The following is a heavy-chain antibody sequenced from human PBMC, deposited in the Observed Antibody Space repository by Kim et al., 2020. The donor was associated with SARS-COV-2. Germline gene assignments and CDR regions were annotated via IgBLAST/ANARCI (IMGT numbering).Heavy chain of an antibody. CDR1: GGSISSTSYY. CDR3: ARHGWFGELSSLFDF. V-gene: IGHV4-39*01. CDR2: IYDSGST. Sequence: SETLSLTCTVSGGSISSTSYYWGWIRQPPGKGLEWIGSIYDSGSTYYNPSLKSRVTVYVDTPKNQFSLKLSSVTAADTAVYYCARHGWFGELSSLFDFWGQGTMVTVSS. D-gene: IGHD3-10*01. J-gene: IGHJ3*01.